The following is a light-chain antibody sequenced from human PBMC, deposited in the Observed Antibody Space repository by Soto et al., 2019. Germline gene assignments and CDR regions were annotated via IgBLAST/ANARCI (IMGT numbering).Light chain of an antibody. CDR1: QSVSGN. V-gene: IGKV3-15*01. CDR3: QQYNNWFSIT. CDR2: GAS. Sequence: EIVMTQSPATLSVSPGERATLSCRASQSVSGNLAWYQQKPGQAPRLLIYGASTRANGIPARFSGSGSGTEFTLTISSLQSKDFAVYYCQQYNNWFSITFGQGTRLEIK. J-gene: IGKJ5*01.